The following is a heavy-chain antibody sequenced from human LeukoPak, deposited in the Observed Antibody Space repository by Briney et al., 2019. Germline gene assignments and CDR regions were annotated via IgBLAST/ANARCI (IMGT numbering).Heavy chain of an antibody. CDR3: ARVASDSYDSSGYQPYFDY. Sequence: PSETLSLTCTVSGGSISSGGYYWSWIRQHPGKGLEWIGYIYYSGSTYYNPSLKSRVTISVDTSKNQFSLKLSSVTAADTAVYYCARVASDSYDSSGYQPYFDYWGQGTLVTVSS. CDR2: IYYSGST. CDR1: GGSISSGGYY. V-gene: IGHV4-31*03. D-gene: IGHD3-22*01. J-gene: IGHJ4*02.